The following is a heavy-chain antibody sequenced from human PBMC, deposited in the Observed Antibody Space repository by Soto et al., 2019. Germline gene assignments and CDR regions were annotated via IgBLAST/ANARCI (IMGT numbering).Heavy chain of an antibody. J-gene: IGHJ4*02. V-gene: IGHV3-30-3*01. CDR2: ISFGGNII. Sequence: SLRLSCAASEFSFSSYAMHWIRQAPGKGLEWVAVISFGGNIIHYADSVKGRFIISRDNSKNTLYLQMHSLSGEDTAVYYCARTFDTITYYFDYWGQGTLVTVSS. CDR1: EFSFSSYA. D-gene: IGHD3-9*01. CDR3: ARTFDTITYYFDY.